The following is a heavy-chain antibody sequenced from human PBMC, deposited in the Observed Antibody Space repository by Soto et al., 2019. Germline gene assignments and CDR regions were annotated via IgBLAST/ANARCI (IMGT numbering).Heavy chain of an antibody. J-gene: IGHJ4*02. D-gene: IGHD1-20*01. Sequence: SETLSLTCTVSGGSVSSGSYYWSWIRQPPGKGLEWIGYIYYSGSTNYNPSLKSRVTISVDTSKNQFSLQLNSVTPEDTAVYYCARDLGITGEQGYWGQGTLVTVSS. V-gene: IGHV4-61*01. CDR3: ARDLGITGEQGY. CDR2: IYYSGST. CDR1: GGSVSSGSYY.